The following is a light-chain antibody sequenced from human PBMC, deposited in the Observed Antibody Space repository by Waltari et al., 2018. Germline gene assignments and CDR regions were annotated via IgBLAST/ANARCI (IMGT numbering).Light chain of an antibody. CDR3: QQYGRSPPSLT. Sequence: EVVMTQSPATLSVSPGERATLSCRASQNINSNLVWYQQKPGQAPRRLIFGASTRATGIPARFSGSGSGTEFTLTISSLQSEDFVVYYCQQYGRSPPSLTFGGGTKVEIK. V-gene: IGKV3-15*01. CDR1: QNINSN. J-gene: IGKJ4*01. CDR2: GAS.